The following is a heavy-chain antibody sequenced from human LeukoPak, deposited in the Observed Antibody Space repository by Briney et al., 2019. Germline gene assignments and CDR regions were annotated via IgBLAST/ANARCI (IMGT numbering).Heavy chain of an antibody. J-gene: IGHJ4*02. CDR1: GGSISSRNYY. V-gene: IGHV4-61*02. D-gene: IGHD3-22*01. CDR2: IWPDGG. Sequence: SETLSLTCTVSGGSISSRNYYWSWIRQPAGKELEWIGRIWPDGGTGGAPTYKPSLRSRVTISLDTSKNQFSLRLSSMTAADTAVYYCARGTDSRGYQFSGFDSWGRGTLVTVSS. CDR3: ARGTDSRGYQFSGFDS.